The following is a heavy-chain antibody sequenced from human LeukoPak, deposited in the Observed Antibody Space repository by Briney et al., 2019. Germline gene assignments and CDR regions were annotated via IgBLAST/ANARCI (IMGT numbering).Heavy chain of an antibody. J-gene: IGHJ6*03. CDR1: GGSFSGYY. CDR2: INHSGST. CDR3: ASSVDYGDYYYYYYYMDV. Sequence: PSETLSLTCAVYGGSFSGYYWSWIRQPPGKGLEWIGEINHSGSTNYNPSLKSRVTISVDTSKNQFSLKLSSVTAADTAVYYCASSVDYGDYYYYYYYMDVWGKGTTVTISS. D-gene: IGHD4-17*01. V-gene: IGHV4-34*01.